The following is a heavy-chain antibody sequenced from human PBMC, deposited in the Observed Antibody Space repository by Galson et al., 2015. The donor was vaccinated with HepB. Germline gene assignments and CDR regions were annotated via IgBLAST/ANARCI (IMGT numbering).Heavy chain of an antibody. CDR1: GGTFSSYA. J-gene: IGHJ6*02. CDR3: ARDMGYCSGGSCYLGYGMDV. V-gene: IGHV1-69*13. D-gene: IGHD2-15*01. CDR2: IIPIFGTA. Sequence: SVKVSCKASGGTFSSYAISWVRQAPGQGLEWMGGIIPIFGTANYAQKFQGRVTITADESTSTAYMELSSLRSEDTAVYYCARDMGYCSGGSCYLGYGMDVWGQGTTVTVSS.